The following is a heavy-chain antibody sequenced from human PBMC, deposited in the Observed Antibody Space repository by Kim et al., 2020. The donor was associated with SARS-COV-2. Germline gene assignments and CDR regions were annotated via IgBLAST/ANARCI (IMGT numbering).Heavy chain of an antibody. D-gene: IGHD6-13*01. V-gene: IGHV3-21*01. J-gene: IGHJ6*02. CDR1: GFTFSSYS. CDR2: ISSSSSYI. CDR3: ARDFLGIAAAGSLNPYYYYGMDV. Sequence: GGSLRLSCAASGFTFSSYSMNWVRQAPGKGLEWVSSISSSSSYIYYADSVKGRFTISRDNAKNSLYLQMNSLRAEDTAVYYCARDFLGIAAAGSLNPYYYYGMDVWGQGTTVTVSS.